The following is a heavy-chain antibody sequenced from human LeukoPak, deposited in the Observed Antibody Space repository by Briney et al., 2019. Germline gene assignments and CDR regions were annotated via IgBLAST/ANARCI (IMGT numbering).Heavy chain of an antibody. D-gene: IGHD1-1*01. J-gene: IGHJ3*02. V-gene: IGHV4-59*01. CDR2: IYYSGST. CDR1: GGSISSYY. Sequence: SETLSLTCTVSGGSISSYYWSWIRQPPGKGLEWIGYIYYSGSTNYNPSLKSRVTISVDTSKNQFSLKLSSVTAADMAVYYCARETSKWKLHNDAFDIWGQGTMVTVSS. CDR3: ARETSKWKLHNDAFDI.